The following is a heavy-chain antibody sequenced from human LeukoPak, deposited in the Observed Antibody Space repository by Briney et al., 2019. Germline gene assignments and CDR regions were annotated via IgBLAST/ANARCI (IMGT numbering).Heavy chain of an antibody. CDR3: ARVGYSSGLDY. D-gene: IGHD6-19*01. Sequence: SSETLSLTCAVSGGSISSYYWSWIRQPPGKGLEWIGYIYYSGSTNYNPSLKSQVTISVDTSKNQFSLKLSSVTAADTAVYYCARVGYSSGLDYWGQGPLVTVSS. CDR2: IYYSGST. CDR1: GGSISSYY. V-gene: IGHV4-59*01. J-gene: IGHJ4*02.